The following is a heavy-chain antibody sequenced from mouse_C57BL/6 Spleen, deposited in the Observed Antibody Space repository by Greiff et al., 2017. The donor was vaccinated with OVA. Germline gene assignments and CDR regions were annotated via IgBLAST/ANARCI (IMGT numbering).Heavy chain of an antibody. J-gene: IGHJ4*01. Sequence: EVKLMESGGGLVQPGGSLKLSCAASGFTFSDYYMYWVRQTPEKRLEWVAYISNGGGSTYYPDTVKGRFTISRDNAKNTLYLQMSRLKSEDTAMYYCARQIYGPLYYYAMDYWGQGTSVTVSS. V-gene: IGHV5-12*01. CDR3: ARQIYGPLYYYAMDY. CDR2: ISNGGGST. D-gene: IGHD1-1*02. CDR1: GFTFSDYY.